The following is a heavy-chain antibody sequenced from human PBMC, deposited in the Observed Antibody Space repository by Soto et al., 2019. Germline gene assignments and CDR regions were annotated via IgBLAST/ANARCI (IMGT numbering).Heavy chain of an antibody. V-gene: IGHV4-39*01. CDR3: ARVDIAVVPSTTFDY. Sequence: QLQLQESGPGLVKPSETLALTCTVSGGSISSISYYWGWIRQPPGKGLEWIGSIKYSGHTFYNPSLKSRVTMSGDTSKNQFSLRLSSVTAAETAAYYCARVDIAVVPSTTFDYWGQGTLVTVSS. D-gene: IGHD2-2*01. CDR1: GGSISSISYY. CDR2: IKYSGHT. J-gene: IGHJ4*02.